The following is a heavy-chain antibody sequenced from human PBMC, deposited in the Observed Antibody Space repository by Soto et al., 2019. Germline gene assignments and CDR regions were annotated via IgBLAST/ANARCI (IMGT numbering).Heavy chain of an antibody. Sequence: EVQLLESGGGLVQPGGSLRLSCAASGFAFNTYAMTWVRQAPGKGLEWVSGISDSGVRTHYADSVKGRFTISRDNSKNTVYLQMNSLRDEDTAIYYCAKETRFTRFGALIPQDECYYGMDVWGRGTTVTVSS. D-gene: IGHD3-3*01. CDR2: ISDSGVRT. CDR1: GFAFNTYA. V-gene: IGHV3-23*01. J-gene: IGHJ6*02. CDR3: AKETRFTRFGALIPQDECYYGMDV.